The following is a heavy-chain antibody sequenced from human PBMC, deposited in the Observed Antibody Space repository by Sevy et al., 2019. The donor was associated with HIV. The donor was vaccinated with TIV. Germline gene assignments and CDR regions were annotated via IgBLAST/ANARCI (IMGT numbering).Heavy chain of an antibody. D-gene: IGHD6-19*01. V-gene: IGHV4-59*01. Sequence: ETLSLTCTVSGGSISSYYWSWIRQPPGKGLEWIGYIYYSGSTNYNPSLKSRVTISVDTSKNQFSLKLSSVTAADTAVYYCARARGYSSGWYEGWFDPWGQGTLVTVSS. CDR3: ARARGYSSGWYEGWFDP. CDR2: IYYSGST. J-gene: IGHJ5*02. CDR1: GGSISSYY.